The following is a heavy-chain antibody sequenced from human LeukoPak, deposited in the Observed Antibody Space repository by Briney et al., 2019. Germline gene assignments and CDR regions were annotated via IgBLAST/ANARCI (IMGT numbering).Heavy chain of an antibody. CDR2: ISGSGGST. V-gene: IGHV3-23*01. CDR1: GFTFSSYA. CDR3: AKAGSHYCSSTSCYTLYRWFDP. D-gene: IGHD2-2*02. J-gene: IGHJ5*02. Sequence: GVLRLSCAASGFTFSSYAMSWVRQAPGKGLEWVSAISGSGGSTYYADSVKGRFTISRDNSKDTLYLQMNSLRAEDTAVYYCAKAGSHYCSSTSCYTLYRWFDPWGQGTLVTVSS.